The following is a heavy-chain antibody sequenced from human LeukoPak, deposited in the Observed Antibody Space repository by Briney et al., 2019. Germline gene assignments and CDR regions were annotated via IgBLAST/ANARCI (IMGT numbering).Heavy chain of an antibody. CDR3: ARGGYSNSGSYCKDS. J-gene: IGHJ4*02. CDR2: ISGSGGST. D-gene: IGHD3-10*01. V-gene: IGHV3-23*01. CDR1: GFTFSSYA. Sequence: PGGSLRLSCAASGFTFSSYAMSWVRQAPGKGLEWVSAISGSGGSTYYADSVKGRFTISRDNSKNTLYLQMNSLRVEDTAVYYCARGGYSNSGSYCKDSWGQGTLVTVSS.